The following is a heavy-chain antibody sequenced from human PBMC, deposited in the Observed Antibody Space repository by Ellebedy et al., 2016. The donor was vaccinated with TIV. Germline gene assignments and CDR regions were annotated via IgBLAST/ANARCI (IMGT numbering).Heavy chain of an antibody. D-gene: IGHD3-10*01. Sequence: SETLSLTXDVALPSFSGYHWAWIRQPPGEGLEWIGDVNHRGSARYISSLKSRVTISLDTSKKQFSLNITSVTAADTALYFCASGSMVRGLAGWGQGTLVTVSS. V-gene: IGHV4-34*01. J-gene: IGHJ4*02. CDR3: ASGSMVRGLAG. CDR1: LPSFSGYH. CDR2: VNHRGSA.